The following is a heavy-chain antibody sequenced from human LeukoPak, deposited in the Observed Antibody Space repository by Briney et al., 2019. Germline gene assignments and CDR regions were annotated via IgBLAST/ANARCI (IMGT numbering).Heavy chain of an antibody. CDR2: MNPNSGNT. V-gene: IGHV1-8*01. D-gene: IGHD6-19*01. CDR1: GYTFTSYD. CDR3: ARRGSAVAAFYYYYYMDV. Sequence: ASVKVSCKASGYTFTSYDINWVRQATGQGLEWMGWMNPNSGNTGYAQKFQGRVTMTRNTSISTAYTELSSLRSEDTAVYYCARRGSAVAAFYYYYYMDVWGKGTTVTVSS. J-gene: IGHJ6*03.